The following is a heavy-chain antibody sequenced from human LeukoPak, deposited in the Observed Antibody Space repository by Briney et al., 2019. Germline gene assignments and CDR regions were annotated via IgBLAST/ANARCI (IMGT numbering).Heavy chain of an antibody. J-gene: IGHJ4*02. Sequence: HPGGSLRLSCAASGFPFNNYWLNWVRQAPGKGLEWVASIKTDGSETFYVDSVKGRFSISRDNAKKSLYLQMNSLRAEDTAVYYCATDTAALEFWGQGTLVTVSS. CDR3: ATDTAALEF. CDR1: GFPFNNYW. V-gene: IGHV3-7*01. D-gene: IGHD2-15*01. CDR2: IKTDGSET.